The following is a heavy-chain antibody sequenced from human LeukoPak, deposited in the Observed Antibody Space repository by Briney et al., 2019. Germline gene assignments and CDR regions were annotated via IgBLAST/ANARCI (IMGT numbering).Heavy chain of an antibody. D-gene: IGHD1-26*01. Sequence: PSETLSLTCTVSDGSISEYHWVWIRQPPGKGLEWIGDIYSSGDTDYTPSLRGRVSMSIDASRNHFSLKVDSVTTADTAVYYCARGGQWAETNWFDPWGRGILVSVS. J-gene: IGHJ5*02. CDR3: ARGGQWAETNWFDP. CDR1: DGSISEYH. V-gene: IGHV4-59*01. CDR2: IYSSGDT.